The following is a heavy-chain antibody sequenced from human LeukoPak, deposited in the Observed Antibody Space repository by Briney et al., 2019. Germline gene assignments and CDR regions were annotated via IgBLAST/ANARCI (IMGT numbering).Heavy chain of an antibody. CDR3: ARDQIGRLHSPFDF. D-gene: IGHD2-15*01. V-gene: IGHV3-21*06. CDR2: ISSRSGHI. Sequence: PGGSLRLSCAASGFSFSIFSLNWVRQTPGKGLEWVSCISSRSGHIYYPDSMKGRVTISRDNSKNTLYLQMDGLRVEDTGVYFCARDQIGRLHSPFDFWGQGTAVIVSS. J-gene: IGHJ3*01. CDR1: GFSFSIFS.